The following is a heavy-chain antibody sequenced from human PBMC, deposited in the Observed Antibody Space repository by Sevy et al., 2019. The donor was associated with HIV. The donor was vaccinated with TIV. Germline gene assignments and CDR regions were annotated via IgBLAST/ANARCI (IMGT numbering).Heavy chain of an antibody. D-gene: IGHD6-13*01. J-gene: IGHJ4*02. CDR3: ASDTSRILAAGRVRAPYFDY. CDR2: IWYDGSNK. V-gene: IGHV3-33*08. CDR1: GFTFSSYG. Sequence: GGSLRLSCAASGFTFSSYGMHWVRQAPGKGLEWVAVIWYDGSNKYYADSVKGRFTISRDNSKNTLYLQMNSLRAEDTAVYYCASDTSRILAAGRVRAPYFDYWGQGTLVTVSS.